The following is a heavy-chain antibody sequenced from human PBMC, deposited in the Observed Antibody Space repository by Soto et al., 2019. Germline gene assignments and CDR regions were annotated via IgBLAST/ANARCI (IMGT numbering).Heavy chain of an antibody. J-gene: IGHJ4*02. CDR2: IDWDDDK. V-gene: IGHV2-70*04. CDR3: ARMFHCSGGTCPFDY. D-gene: IGHD2-15*01. CDR1: GFSLSTSGMR. Sequence: SGPTLVNPTQTLTLTCTFSGFSLSTSGMRVSWIRQPPGKALEWLARIDWDDDKFYNTSLKTRLTISKDSSKNQVVLTMTNMDTVDTATYYCARMFHCSGGTCPFDYWGQGALVTVSS.